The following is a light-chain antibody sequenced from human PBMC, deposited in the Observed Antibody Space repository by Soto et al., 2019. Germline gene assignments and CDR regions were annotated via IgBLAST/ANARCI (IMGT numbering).Light chain of an antibody. Sequence: EIVMTQSPATLSVSPGERATLSCRASQSVSSNLAWYQLKPGQAPRLLIYGASTRATGIPARFSGSGSGTEFTLTISSLQSEDFAVYSCQQYNNWPWTFGQGAKVEIK. CDR2: GAS. CDR3: QQYNNWPWT. CDR1: QSVSSN. J-gene: IGKJ1*01. V-gene: IGKV3-15*01.